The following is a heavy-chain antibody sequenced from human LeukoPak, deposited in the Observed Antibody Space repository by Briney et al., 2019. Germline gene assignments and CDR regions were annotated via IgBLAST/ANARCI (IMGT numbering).Heavy chain of an antibody. D-gene: IGHD6-13*01. CDR2: ISSSSSYI. CDR1: GFTFSSYS. CDR3: ARDLPIAAGPGPRNYFDY. J-gene: IGHJ4*02. V-gene: IGHV3-21*01. Sequence: PGGSLRLSCAASGFTFSSYSMNWVRQAPGKGLEWVSSISSSSSYIYYADSVKGRFTISRDNAKNSLYLQMNSLRAEDTAVYYCARDLPIAAGPGPRNYFDYWGQGTLVTVSS.